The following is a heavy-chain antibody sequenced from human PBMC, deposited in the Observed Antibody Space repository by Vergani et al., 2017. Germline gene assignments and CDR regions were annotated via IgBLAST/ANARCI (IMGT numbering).Heavy chain of an antibody. J-gene: IGHJ4*02. CDR1: GFTFSSYS. V-gene: IGHV3-48*01. CDR3: AGCESLSSGLGLGY. CDR2: ISGSSSTI. D-gene: IGHD6-19*01. Sequence: EVQLVESGGGLVQPGGSLRLSCAASGFTFSSYSMNWVRQAPGKGLEWVSYISGSSSTIYYADSVKGRFTISRDNAKNSRYLQMDSLRVDDTAVYYCAGCESLSSGLGLGYWGQGTLVTVSS.